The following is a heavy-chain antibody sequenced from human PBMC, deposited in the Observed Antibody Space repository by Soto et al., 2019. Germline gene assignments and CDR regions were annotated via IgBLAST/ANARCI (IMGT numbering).Heavy chain of an antibody. Sequence: GGSLRLSCAASGFTFSSYEMNWVRQAPGKGLEWVSYISSSGSTIYYADSVKGRFTISRDNAKNSLYLQMNSLRAEDTAVYYCARVAPTRYCSSTSCYPVDPWGQGTLVTVPQ. CDR3: ARVAPTRYCSSTSCYPVDP. J-gene: IGHJ5*02. D-gene: IGHD2-2*01. V-gene: IGHV3-48*03. CDR2: ISSSGSTI. CDR1: GFTFSSYE.